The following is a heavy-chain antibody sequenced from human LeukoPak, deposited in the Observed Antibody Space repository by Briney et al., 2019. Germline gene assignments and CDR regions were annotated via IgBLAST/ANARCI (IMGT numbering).Heavy chain of an antibody. CDR3: ASQRIPNAFDI. CDR1: GYSISSGYY. CDR2: IYYSGST. J-gene: IGHJ3*02. V-gene: IGHV4-30-4*08. D-gene: IGHD2-21*01. Sequence: PSETLSLTCAVSGYSISSGYYWGWIRQPPGKGLEWIGYIYYSGSTYYNPSLKSRVTISVDTSKNQFSLKLSSVTAADTAVYYCASQRIPNAFDIWGQGTMVTVSS.